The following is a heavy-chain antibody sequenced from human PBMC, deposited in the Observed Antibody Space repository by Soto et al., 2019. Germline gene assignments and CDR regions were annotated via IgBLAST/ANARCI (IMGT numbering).Heavy chain of an antibody. Sequence: QVQLQESGPGLVKPSGTLSLTCAVSGGSISSSSWCTWVRQSPGKGLEWIGEIFESGATNYNPSLKSRLTMSVDKSKHQFSLNLSSLTAADTAVYFCTTSHAGELNNWGQGTLVTVSS. D-gene: IGHD1-7*01. CDR1: GGSISSSSW. V-gene: IGHV4-4*02. CDR3: TTSHAGELNN. CDR2: IFESGAT. J-gene: IGHJ4*02.